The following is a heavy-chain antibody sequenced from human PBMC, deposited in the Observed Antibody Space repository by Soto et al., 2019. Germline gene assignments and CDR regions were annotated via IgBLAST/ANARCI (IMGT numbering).Heavy chain of an antibody. V-gene: IGHV1-8*01. D-gene: IGHD2-2*03. J-gene: IGHJ6*03. CDR1: GYTFTSYD. CDR2: MNPNSGNT. CDR3: ARMDIVVVPAARGEYYYYYYMDV. Sequence: ASVKVSCKASGYTFTSYDINWVRQATGQGLEWMGWMNPNSGNTGYAQKFQGRVTMTRNTSISTAYMELSSLRSEDTAVYYCARMDIVVVPAARGEYYYYYYMDVWGKGTTVTV.